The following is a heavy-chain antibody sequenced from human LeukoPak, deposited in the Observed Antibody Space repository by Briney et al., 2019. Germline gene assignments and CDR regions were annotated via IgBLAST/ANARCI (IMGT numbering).Heavy chain of an antibody. V-gene: IGHV3-53*01. D-gene: IGHD3-10*01. CDR1: GFPFSSYW. CDR2: MYSGGNT. Sequence: GGSLRLSCVASGFPFSSYWMTWVRQAPGKGLEWLSVMYSGGNTYYAASVEGRFTISRDNSKNTVYLQMNSLRAEDTAVYFCARGGPGVFAYWGQGTLVTVSS. CDR3: ARGGPGVFAY. J-gene: IGHJ4*02.